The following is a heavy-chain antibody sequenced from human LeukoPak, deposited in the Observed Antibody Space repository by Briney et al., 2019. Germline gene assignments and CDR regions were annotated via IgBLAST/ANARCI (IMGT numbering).Heavy chain of an antibody. J-gene: IGHJ5*02. V-gene: IGHV4-38-2*02. Sequence: PSETLSLTCSVSGYSLSSGYYWGWIRQPPGKRLEWVGSISSSGNTYYNPTLKSRVTISVDTSKNQFSLNLTSVTAADAAVYYCARDLGYSGFDWAPWGQGTLVTVSS. CDR2: ISSSGNT. D-gene: IGHD5-12*01. CDR3: ARDLGYSGFDWAP. CDR1: GYSLSSGYY.